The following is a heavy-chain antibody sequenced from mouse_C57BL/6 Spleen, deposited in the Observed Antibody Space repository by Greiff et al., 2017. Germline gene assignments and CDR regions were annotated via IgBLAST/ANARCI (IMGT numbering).Heavy chain of an antibody. V-gene: IGHV1-61*01. J-gene: IGHJ2*01. D-gene: IGHD6-2*01. Sequence: VQLQQPGAELVRPGSSVKLSCKASGYTFTSYWLDWVKQRPGQGLEWIGNIYPSDSETHYNPKFKDKATLTVDKSSSTAYMQLSSLTSEDSAVYYCAREVSDAFDYWGQGTTLTVSS. CDR2: IYPSDSET. CDR1: GYTFTSYW. CDR3: AREVSDAFDY.